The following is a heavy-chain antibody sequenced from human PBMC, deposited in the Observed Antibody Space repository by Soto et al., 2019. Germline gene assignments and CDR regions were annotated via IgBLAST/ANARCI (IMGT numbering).Heavy chain of an antibody. CDR1: GYTFTGYY. V-gene: IGHV1-2*04. Sequence: ASVKVCCKASGYTFTGYYMHWVRQAPGQGLEWMGWINPNSGGTNYAQKFQGWVTMTRDTSISTAHMELSRLRSDDTAVYYCARVSVAGGNWFDPWGQGTLVSVSS. CDR2: INPNSGGT. CDR3: ARVSVAGGNWFDP. D-gene: IGHD6-19*01. J-gene: IGHJ5*02.